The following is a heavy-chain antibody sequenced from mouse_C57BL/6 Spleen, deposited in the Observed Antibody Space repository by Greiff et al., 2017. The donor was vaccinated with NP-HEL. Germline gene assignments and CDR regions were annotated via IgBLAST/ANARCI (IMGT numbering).Heavy chain of an antibody. J-gene: IGHJ4*01. D-gene: IGHD3-3*01. CDR3: ARRGDPGDAMDY. V-gene: IGHV1-59*01. Sequence: QVQLQQSGAELVRPGTSVKLSCKASGYTFTSYWMHWVKQRPGLGLEWIGVIDPSDSYTNYNQKFKGKATLTVDTSSSTAYMQLSSLTSEDSAVYYCARRGDPGDAMDYWGQGTSVTVSS. CDR1: GYTFTSYW. CDR2: IDPSDSYT.